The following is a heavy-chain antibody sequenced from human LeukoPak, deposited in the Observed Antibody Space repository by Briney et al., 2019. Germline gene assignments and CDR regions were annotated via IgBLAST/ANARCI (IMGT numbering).Heavy chain of an antibody. D-gene: IGHD3-10*01. V-gene: IGHV4-59*11. Sequence: PSETLSLTCTVSGGSISSHYWSWIRQPPGKGLEWIGYIYYSGSTKYNPSLKSRVTISVDTSESQFSLKLSSVTAADTAVYYCARYGSGSTWFDPWGQGTLVTVSS. CDR1: GGSISSHY. CDR2: IYYSGST. CDR3: ARYGSGSTWFDP. J-gene: IGHJ5*02.